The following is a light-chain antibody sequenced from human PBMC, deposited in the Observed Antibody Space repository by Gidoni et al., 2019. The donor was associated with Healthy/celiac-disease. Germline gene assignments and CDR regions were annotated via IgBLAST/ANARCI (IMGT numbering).Light chain of an antibody. V-gene: IGKV3-11*01. CDR3: QQRSNWPLYT. CDR1: QSVSSY. Sequence: EIVLTQSPATLSLSPGERATLSCRASQSVSSYLAWYQQKPGQAPMLLIYDASNRATGSPARFSGSGSGTDFTLTISSLEPEDFAVYYCQQRSNWPLYTFXXXTKLESK. CDR2: DAS. J-gene: IGKJ2*01.